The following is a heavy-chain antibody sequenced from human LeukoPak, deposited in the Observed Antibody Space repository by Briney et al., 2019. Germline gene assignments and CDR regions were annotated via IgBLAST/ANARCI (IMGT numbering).Heavy chain of an antibody. Sequence: ASVGVSCKASGYTVIGYYIHWVRQAPGQGLEWMGWINPNSGATNYAQKFQGRVTITRDTSINTAYMELSRLRSDDTAVYYCERQKEGGISGLDAFDIWGQGTLVTVSS. CDR3: ERQKEGGISGLDAFDI. CDR2: INPNSGAT. J-gene: IGHJ3*02. V-gene: IGHV1-2*02. D-gene: IGHD4-23*01. CDR1: GYTVIGYY.